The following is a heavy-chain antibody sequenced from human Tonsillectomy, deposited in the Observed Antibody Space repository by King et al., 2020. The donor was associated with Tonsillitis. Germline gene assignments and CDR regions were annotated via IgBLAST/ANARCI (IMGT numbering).Heavy chain of an antibody. D-gene: IGHD6-19*01. CDR1: GSTFGNLA. CDR2: ISGGGAST. J-gene: IGHJ4*02. Sequence: VQLVESGGGLEQPGGSLRLSCAAPGSTFGNLAMHWVRRPPGKGLEWASGISGGGASTYYPDSVRGRLTISRDNSKTTLYLQMSRLRVDDTAIYYCVKALAGKGWNWGQGTLVTVSS. CDR3: VKALAGKGWN. V-gene: IGHV3-23*04.